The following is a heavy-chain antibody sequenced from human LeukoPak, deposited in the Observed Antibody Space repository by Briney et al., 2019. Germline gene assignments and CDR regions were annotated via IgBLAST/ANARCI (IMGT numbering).Heavy chain of an antibody. CDR1: GGTFSSYA. V-gene: IGHV1-69*13. Sequence: GASVKVSCKASGGTFSSYAISWVRQAPGQGLEWMGGIIPIFGTANYAQKFQGRVTITADESTSTAYMELSRLRSDDTAVYYCARGSLTIFGVVIVWFDPWGQGTLVTVSS. CDR3: ARGSLTIFGVVIVWFDP. D-gene: IGHD3-3*01. CDR2: IIPIFGTA. J-gene: IGHJ5*02.